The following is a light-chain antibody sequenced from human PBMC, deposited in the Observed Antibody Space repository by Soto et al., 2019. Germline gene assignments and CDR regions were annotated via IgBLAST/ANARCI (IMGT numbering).Light chain of an antibody. CDR1: QSISSW. CDR2: DAS. V-gene: IGKV1-5*01. CDR3: QQYNGYLYT. Sequence: DIQMTQSPSTLSASVGDRVTITCRASQSISSWLAWYQQKPGKVPKVLIYDASTVESGVPSRFSGSGSGTEFTLTISSLQPDDFATYYCQQYNGYLYTFGQGTKLEI. J-gene: IGKJ2*01.